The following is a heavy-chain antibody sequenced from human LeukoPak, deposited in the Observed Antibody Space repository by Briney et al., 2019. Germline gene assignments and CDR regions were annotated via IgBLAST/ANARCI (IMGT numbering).Heavy chain of an antibody. Sequence: SETLSLTCTVSGGSISSSSYYWGWIRQPPGKGLEWIGSIYYSGSTYYNPSLKSRVTISVDTSKNQFSLKLSSVTAADTAVYYCAREGDSSGYYYEPDAFDIWGQGTMVTVSS. CDR3: AREGDSSGYYYEPDAFDI. CDR1: GGSISSSSYY. D-gene: IGHD3-22*01. V-gene: IGHV4-39*07. CDR2: IYYSGST. J-gene: IGHJ3*02.